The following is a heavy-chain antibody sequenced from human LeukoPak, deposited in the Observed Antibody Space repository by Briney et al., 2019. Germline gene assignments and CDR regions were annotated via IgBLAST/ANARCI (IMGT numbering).Heavy chain of an antibody. D-gene: IGHD3-22*01. Sequence: GGSLRLSCAASGFTFSSYGMHWVRQAPGKGLEWVAAISYDGSNDYYADSVKGRATISRDNSKNTLYLQMNSLRPEDTAVYYCAEPGPESESDRSGYYVGDYFDYWGQGTLVTVSS. J-gene: IGHJ4*02. CDR3: AEPGPESESDRSGYYVGDYFDY. CDR2: ISYDGSND. CDR1: GFTFSSYG. V-gene: IGHV3-30*03.